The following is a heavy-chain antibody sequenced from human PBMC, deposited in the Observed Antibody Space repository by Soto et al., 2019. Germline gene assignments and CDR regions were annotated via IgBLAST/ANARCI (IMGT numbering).Heavy chain of an antibody. CDR3: AKDVALGYCISTSCYFDRVVD. V-gene: IGHV3-30*18. D-gene: IGHD2-2*01. CDR2: ISYDGSNK. CDR1: GFTFSSYG. J-gene: IGHJ6*02. Sequence: GGSRRLSCAASGFTFSSYGMHWVRQAPGKGLEWVAVISYDGSNKYYADSVKGRFTISRDNSKNTLYLQMNSLRAEDTAVYYCAKDVALGYCISTSCYFDRVVDWGQGTTSTV.